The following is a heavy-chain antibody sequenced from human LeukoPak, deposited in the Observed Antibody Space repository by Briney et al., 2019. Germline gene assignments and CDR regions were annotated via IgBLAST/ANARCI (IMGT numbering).Heavy chain of an antibody. CDR1: GYTFTSYA. Sequence: ASVKVSCKASGYTFTSYAVHWVRRAPGQSLEWMGYINDGDGNTKYSQEFQGRVTMTRDTSTSTVYMELSSLRSEDTAVYYCAGLLEMVFDYWGQGTLVTVSS. CDR2: INDGDGNT. J-gene: IGHJ4*02. CDR3: AGLLEMVFDY. V-gene: IGHV1-3*03. D-gene: IGHD5-24*01.